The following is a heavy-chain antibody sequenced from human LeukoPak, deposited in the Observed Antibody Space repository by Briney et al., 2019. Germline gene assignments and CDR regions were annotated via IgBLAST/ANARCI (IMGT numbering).Heavy chain of an antibody. J-gene: IGHJ4*02. CDR2: INPSGGST. Sequence: GAPVKVSCKASGYTFTSYYMHWVRQAPGQGLEWMGIINPSGGSTSYAQKFQGRGTMTRDMSTSTVYMELSSLRSEDTAVYYCAREPGTSYYDSSGYPNYWGQGTLVTVSS. V-gene: IGHV1-46*01. D-gene: IGHD3-22*01. CDR3: AREPGTSYYDSSGYPNY. CDR1: GYTFTSYY.